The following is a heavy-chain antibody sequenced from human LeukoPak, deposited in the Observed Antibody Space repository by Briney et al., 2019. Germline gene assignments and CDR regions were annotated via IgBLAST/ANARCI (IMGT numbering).Heavy chain of an antibody. Sequence: ESGGSLRLSCAASGFTFSSYGMHWVRQAPGKGLEWVAVISYDGSNKYYADSVKGRFTISRDNAKNSLYLQTNSLRAEDTAVYYCALKYSSSWYFDYWGQGTLVTVSS. D-gene: IGHD6-13*01. CDR2: ISYDGSNK. V-gene: IGHV3-30*03. CDR3: ALKYSSSWYFDY. J-gene: IGHJ4*02. CDR1: GFTFSSYG.